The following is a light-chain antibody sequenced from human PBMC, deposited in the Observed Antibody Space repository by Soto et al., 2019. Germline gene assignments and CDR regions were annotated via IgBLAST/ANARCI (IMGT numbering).Light chain of an antibody. CDR2: EVT. CDR3: SSYAGNNNVV. V-gene: IGLV2-8*01. Sequence: QAVVTQPPSASGSPGQSVTISCTGTSSDVGGYDYVSWYQQHPGKAPKLMTYEVTKRPSGVPDRFSGSKSGNTASLTVSGLQAEDEADYYCSSYAGNNNVVFGGGTKLTVL. CDR1: SSDVGGYDY. J-gene: IGLJ2*01.